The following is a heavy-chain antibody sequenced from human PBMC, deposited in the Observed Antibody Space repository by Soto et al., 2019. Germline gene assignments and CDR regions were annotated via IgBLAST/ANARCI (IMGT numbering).Heavy chain of an antibody. Sequence: GGSLRLSCAASGFTFSNAWMNWVRQAPGKGLEWVGRIKSKTDGGTTDYAAPVKGRFTISRDDSKNTLYLQMNSLKTEDTAVYYCTPVVLLWFGDSGGWFDPWGQGTLVTVYS. CDR1: GFTFSNAW. D-gene: IGHD3-10*01. CDR3: TPVVLLWFGDSGGWFDP. J-gene: IGHJ5*02. CDR2: IKSKTDGGTT. V-gene: IGHV3-15*07.